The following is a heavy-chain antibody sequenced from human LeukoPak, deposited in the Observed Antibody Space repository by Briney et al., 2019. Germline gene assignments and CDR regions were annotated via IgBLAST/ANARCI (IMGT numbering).Heavy chain of an antibody. D-gene: IGHD4-11*01. V-gene: IGHV3-11*01. J-gene: IGHJ4*02. CDR2: ISNSGGTI. CDR3: ARRYSNSFDY. Sequence: PGGSLRLSCAASGFTFSDYYMTWIRQAPGKGLEWVSYISNSGGTIYYTDSVKGRFTISRDNAKNSLYLQMNSLRAEDTAVYYCARRYSNSFDYWGQGTLGTVSS. CDR1: GFTFSDYY.